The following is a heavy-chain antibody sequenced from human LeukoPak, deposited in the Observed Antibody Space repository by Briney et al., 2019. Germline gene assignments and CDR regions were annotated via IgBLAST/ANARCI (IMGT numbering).Heavy chain of an antibody. Sequence: PGGSLRLSCAASGFSFGSYWMSWVRQAPGKGLEWVANIKPDGSEKYYVDSVKGRFTISRDNAKNSLFLQMNSLRAEDTAVYYCARGVYGSGSYYRGNFDNWGQGTLVTVSS. CDR3: ARGVYGSGSYYRGNFDN. CDR2: IKPDGSEK. D-gene: IGHD3-10*01. CDR1: GFSFGSYW. V-gene: IGHV3-7*01. J-gene: IGHJ4*02.